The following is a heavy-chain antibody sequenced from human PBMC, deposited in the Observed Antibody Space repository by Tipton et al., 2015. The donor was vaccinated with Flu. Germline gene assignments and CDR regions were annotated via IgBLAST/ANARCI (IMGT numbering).Heavy chain of an antibody. CDR3: ARALWIEGYFDY. D-gene: IGHD3-3*01. J-gene: IGHJ4*02. CDR1: GGSISSGGYS. Sequence: TLSLTCAVSGGSISSGGYSWSWIRQPPGKGLEWIGYIYHSGSTYYNPSLKSRVTISVDKSKNQFSLKLSPVTAADTAVYYCARALWIEGYFDYWGPGTLGTVSS. CDR2: IYHSGST. V-gene: IGHV4-30-2*01.